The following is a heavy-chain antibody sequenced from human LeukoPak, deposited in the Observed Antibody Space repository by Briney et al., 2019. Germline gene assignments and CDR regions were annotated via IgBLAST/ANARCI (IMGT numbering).Heavy chain of an antibody. J-gene: IGHJ4*02. V-gene: IGHV3-23*01. Sequence: GGSLRLSCAASGFTFSSYAMSWVRQAPGKGLEWVSAISGSGGSTYYADSVKGRFTISRDNSKNTLYLQMNSLRAEDTAVYYCAEDISDYYDSSGFDYWGQGTLVTVSS. CDR1: GFTFSSYA. D-gene: IGHD3-22*01. CDR3: AEDISDYYDSSGFDY. CDR2: ISGSGGST.